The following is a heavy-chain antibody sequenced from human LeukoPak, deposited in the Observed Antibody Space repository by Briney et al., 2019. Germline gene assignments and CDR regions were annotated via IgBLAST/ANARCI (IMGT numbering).Heavy chain of an antibody. D-gene: IGHD5-24*01. CDR1: GGSISSYY. V-gene: IGHV4-59*12. CDR3: ASGPADYNKLKPGDRDGYNYKSKRTPFDY. CDR2: IDYSGDT. J-gene: IGHJ4*02. Sequence: SETLSLTCTVSGGSISSYYWSWIRQPPGKGLEWMGYIDYSGDTNYNPSLKSRVNISVDTSKNQLSLRLSSVTAADTAVYYCASGPADYNKLKPGDRDGYNYKSKRTPFDYWGQGTLVTVSS.